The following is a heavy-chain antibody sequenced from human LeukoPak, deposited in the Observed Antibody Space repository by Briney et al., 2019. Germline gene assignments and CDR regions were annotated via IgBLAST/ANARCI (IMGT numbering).Heavy chain of an antibody. Sequence: ASVKVSCKASGYTFTSYAMHWVRQAPGQGLEWMGWISAYNGNTNYAQKLQGRVTMTTDTSTSTAYMELRSLRSDDTAVYYCARQLSSGWCFDYWGQGTLVTVSS. CDR2: ISAYNGNT. D-gene: IGHD6-19*01. J-gene: IGHJ4*02. CDR1: GYTFTSYA. V-gene: IGHV1-18*01. CDR3: ARQLSSGWCFDY.